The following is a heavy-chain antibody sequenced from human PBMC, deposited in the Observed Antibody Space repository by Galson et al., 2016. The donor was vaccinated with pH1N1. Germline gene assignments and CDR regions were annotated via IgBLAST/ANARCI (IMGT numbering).Heavy chain of an antibody. CDR1: GFTFSGSA. CDR3: TVVPAAYYYYYGMDV. V-gene: IGHV3-73*01. D-gene: IGHD2-2*01. CDR2: IRSKANSYAT. J-gene: IGHJ6*02. Sequence: SLRLSCAASGFTFSGSAMHWVRQASGKGLEWVGRIRSKANSYATAYAASVKGRFTISRDDSKNTAYLQMNSLKTEDTAVYYCTVVPAAYYYYYGMDVWGQGTTVTVSS.